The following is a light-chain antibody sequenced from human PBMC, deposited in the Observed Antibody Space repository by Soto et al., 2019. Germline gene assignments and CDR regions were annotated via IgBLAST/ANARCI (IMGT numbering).Light chain of an antibody. J-gene: IGKJ1*01. Sequence: EIQMTQSPSTLSASVGDRVTITCRASQSISSWLAWYQQKPGKAPKLLIYKASSLESGVPSRFSGNGSGTEFTLAISRMAPEDFAVYDCQQYGSSGTFGQGTKVDIK. V-gene: IGKV1-5*03. CDR1: QSISSW. CDR3: QQYGSSGT. CDR2: KAS.